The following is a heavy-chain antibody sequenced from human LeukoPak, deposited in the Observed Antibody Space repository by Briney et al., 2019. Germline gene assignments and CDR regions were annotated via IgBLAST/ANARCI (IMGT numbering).Heavy chain of an antibody. CDR3: ARESSSSTWTFHY. CDR1: GYTFTGYY. CDR2: INPNPGDT. Sequence: ASVKVSCKASGYTFTGYYMHWVRQAPGQGLEWMGWINPNPGDTNYAQRFQGRVTMTRDTSISTAYMELSRLTSDDTAVYYCARESSSSTWTFHYWGQGTLVTVSS. D-gene: IGHD6-13*01. V-gene: IGHV1-2*02. J-gene: IGHJ4*02.